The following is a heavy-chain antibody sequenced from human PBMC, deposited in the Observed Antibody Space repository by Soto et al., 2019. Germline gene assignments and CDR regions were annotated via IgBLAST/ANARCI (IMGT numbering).Heavy chain of an antibody. CDR1: GFTFSSYG. CDR2: IWYDGSNK. J-gene: IGHJ6*02. D-gene: IGHD6-19*01. CDR3: AREYSSGWYDYYYYGMDV. Sequence: PGGSLRLSCAASGFTFSSYGMHWVRQAPGKGLEWVAVIWYDGSNKYYADSVKGRFTISRDNSKNTLYLQMNSLRAEDTAVYYCAREYSSGWYDYYYYGMDVWGQGTTVTVSS. V-gene: IGHV3-33*01.